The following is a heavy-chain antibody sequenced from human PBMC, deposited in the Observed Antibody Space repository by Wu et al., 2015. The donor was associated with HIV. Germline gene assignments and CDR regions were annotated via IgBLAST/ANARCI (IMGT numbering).Heavy chain of an antibody. V-gene: IGHV1-2*02. Sequence: QVPLVQSGAEVKRPGASVKVSCKASGYTFSDYFIHWVRQAPGQGLEWMGWINPNSGGTNYAQQFQGRVTMTRDTSISTAYMELSRLRSDDTAVYYCARGDSSGLDYWGQGTLVTVSS. CDR3: ARGDSSGLDY. CDR2: INPNSGGT. J-gene: IGHJ4*02. CDR1: GYTFSDYF. D-gene: IGHD6-19*01.